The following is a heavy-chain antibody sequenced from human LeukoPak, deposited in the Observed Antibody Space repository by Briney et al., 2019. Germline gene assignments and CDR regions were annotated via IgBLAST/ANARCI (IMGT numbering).Heavy chain of an antibody. CDR3: AKVRRDIVVVPAAQYYYYGMDV. CDR1: GFTFSSYA. CDR2: ISGSGGST. V-gene: IGHV3-23*01. D-gene: IGHD2-2*01. Sequence: GGSLRLSCAAPGFTFSSYAMGWVRQTPGKGLEWVSAISGSGGSTYYADSVKGRFTISRDNSKNTLYLQMNSLRAEDTAVYYCAKVRRDIVVVPAAQYYYYGMDVWGQGTTVTVSS. J-gene: IGHJ6*02.